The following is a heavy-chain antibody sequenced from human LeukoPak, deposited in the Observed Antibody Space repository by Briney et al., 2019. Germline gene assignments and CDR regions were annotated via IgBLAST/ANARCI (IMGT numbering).Heavy chain of an antibody. D-gene: IGHD3-3*02. Sequence: GGSLRLSCTTSGFTFGDYAMSWVRQAPGKGLEWVGFIRSKAYGATTEYSASVKGRITISRDDSKSIAYLQMNSLKTEDTAVYYCSRVLAETLAFDYWGQGTLITVSS. V-gene: IGHV3-49*04. CDR1: GFTFGDYA. J-gene: IGHJ4*02. CDR3: SRVLAETLAFDY. CDR2: IRSKAYGATT.